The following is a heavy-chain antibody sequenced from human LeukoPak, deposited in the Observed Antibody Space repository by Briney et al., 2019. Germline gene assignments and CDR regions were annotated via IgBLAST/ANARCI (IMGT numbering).Heavy chain of an antibody. CDR3: ARDLVSGQSIVVVPAAIH. CDR2: ISAYNGNT. J-gene: IGHJ4*02. V-gene: IGHV1-18*01. D-gene: IGHD2-2*01. CDR1: GYTFTSDG. Sequence: SVKVSCKASGYTFTSDGISWVRQAPGQGLEWMGWISAYNGNTNYAQKLQGRGTMTTDTSTSTASMELRSLRSDDTAVYYCARDLVSGQSIVVVPAAIHWGQGTLVTVSS.